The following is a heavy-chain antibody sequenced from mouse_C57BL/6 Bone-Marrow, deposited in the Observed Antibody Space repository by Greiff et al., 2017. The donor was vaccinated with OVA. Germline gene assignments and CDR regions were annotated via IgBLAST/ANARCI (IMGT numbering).Heavy chain of an antibody. J-gene: IGHJ3*01. CDR2: IRNKANGYTT. Sequence: EVQVVESGGGLVQPGGSLSLSCAASGFTFTDYYMSWVRQPPGKALEWLGFIRNKANGYTTEYSASVKGRFTISRDNFQSILYLQMNALRAEDSATYYCARSLYLFAYWGQGTLVTVSA. CDR1: GFTFTDYY. CDR3: ARSLYLFAY. D-gene: IGHD2-1*01. V-gene: IGHV7-3*01.